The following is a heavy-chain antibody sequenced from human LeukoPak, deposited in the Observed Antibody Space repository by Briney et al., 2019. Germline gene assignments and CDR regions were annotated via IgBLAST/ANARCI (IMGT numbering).Heavy chain of an antibody. CDR2: IWYDGSNK. CDR1: GFTFSSYG. CDR3: AKDWGLYSGSFFFDY. D-gene: IGHD1-26*01. Sequence: GGSLRLPCAASGFTFSSYGMHWVRQAPGKGLEWVAVIWYDGSNKYYADSVKGRFTISRDNSKNTLYLQMNSLRAEDTAVYYCAKDWGLYSGSFFFDYWGQGTLVTVSS. V-gene: IGHV3-30*02. J-gene: IGHJ4*02.